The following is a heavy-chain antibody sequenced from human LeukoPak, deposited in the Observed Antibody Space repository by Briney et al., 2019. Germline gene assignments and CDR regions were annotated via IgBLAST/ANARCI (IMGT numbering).Heavy chain of an antibody. CDR1: GFTFDDYA. Sequence: GGSLRLSCAASGFTFDDYAMHWVRQAPGKGLEWVSGISWNSGSIGYADSVKGRFTISRDNSKNTLYLHINSLRAEDTAVYYCVKDNPLDYWGQGTLVIVSS. J-gene: IGHJ4*02. CDR2: ISWNSGSI. CDR3: VKDNPLDY. V-gene: IGHV3-9*01.